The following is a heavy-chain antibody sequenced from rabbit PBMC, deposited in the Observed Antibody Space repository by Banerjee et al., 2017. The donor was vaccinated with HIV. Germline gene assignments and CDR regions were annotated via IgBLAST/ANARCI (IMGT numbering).Heavy chain of an antibody. J-gene: IGHJ4*01. V-gene: IGHV1S45*01. CDR1: GFSLSSND. D-gene: IGHD6-1*01. CDR3: ARDYTYGYAGYAFNL. Sequence: QEQLKETGGGLVQPGESLTLSCKVSGFSLSSNDMCWVRQAPGKGLEWIACIYAGSSGSTYYASWAKGRFTISKTSSTTVTLQMTSLTAADTATYFCARDYTYGYAGYAFNLWGPGTLVTVS. CDR2: IYAGSSGST.